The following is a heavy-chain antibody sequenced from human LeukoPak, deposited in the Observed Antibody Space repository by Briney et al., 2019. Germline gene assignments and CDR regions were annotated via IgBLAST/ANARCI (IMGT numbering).Heavy chain of an antibody. J-gene: IGHJ4*02. V-gene: IGHV3-74*01. D-gene: IGHD1-1*01. CDR2: TNTDGSST. Sequence: GGSLRLSCAASGFTFSTYWMHWVRQAPGKGLVWVSRTNTDGSSTSYADSVKGRFTISRDNAKNTLYLQMNSLRADDTAVYYCERGGLEPVDYWGQGTLVSVS. CDR3: ERGGLEPVDY. CDR1: GFTFSTYW.